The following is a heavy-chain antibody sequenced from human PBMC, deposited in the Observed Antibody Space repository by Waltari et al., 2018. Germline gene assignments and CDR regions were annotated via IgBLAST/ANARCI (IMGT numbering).Heavy chain of an antibody. CDR1: GYSFTSYW. CDR3: ARRGNWNYVQDY. V-gene: IGHV5-51*03. CDR2: SYPGDSDT. Sequence: EVQLVQSGAEVNKPGESLKISCKGYGYSFTSYWIGWVPQMPGTVLTWVGNSYPGDSDTRYIPSFQGQVTISADKSISTAYLQWSSLKASDTAMYYCARRGNWNYVQDYWGQGTLVTVSS. D-gene: IGHD1-7*01. J-gene: IGHJ4*02.